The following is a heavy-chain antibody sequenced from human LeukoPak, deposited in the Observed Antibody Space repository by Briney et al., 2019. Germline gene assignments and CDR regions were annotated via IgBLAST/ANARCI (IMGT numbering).Heavy chain of an antibody. CDR2: ISAYNGDT. V-gene: IGHV1-18*04. D-gene: IGHD6-6*01. CDR1: GYTFNSHG. Sequence: ASVKVSCKAFGYTFNSHGISWVRQAPGQGLEWMGWISAYNGDTNYAQKFQGRVTLTTDRTTSTAYLELRSLRSDDTAVYYCARSSSSPHYFDYWGQGTLVTVSS. J-gene: IGHJ4*02. CDR3: ARSSSSPHYFDY.